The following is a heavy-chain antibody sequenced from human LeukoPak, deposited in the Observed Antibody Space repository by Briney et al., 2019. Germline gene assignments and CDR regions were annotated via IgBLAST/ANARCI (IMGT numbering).Heavy chain of an antibody. J-gene: IGHJ5*02. V-gene: IGHV3-30*02. CDR1: VFTFSSYG. CDR2: ILYDGSHK. Sequence: VGSLRLSCAASVFTFSSYGMHWVRQAPGKGLEWVAFILYDGSHKYYADSVQGRITISRDNSKNTLYLQMNSLRAEDTPVYYCAKDRSAYYDFWSGYYLWGQGTLVTVSS. D-gene: IGHD3-3*01. CDR3: AKDRSAYYDFWSGYYL.